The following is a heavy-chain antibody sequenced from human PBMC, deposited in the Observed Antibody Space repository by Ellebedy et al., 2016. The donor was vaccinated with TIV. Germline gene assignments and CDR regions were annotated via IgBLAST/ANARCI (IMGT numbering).Heavy chain of an antibody. Sequence: ASVKVSCXASGYTFTSYGISWVRQAPGQGLEWMGWINPNSGGTNYAQKFQGRVTMTRDTSTSTVYMELSSLRSEDTAVYYCARDREVGSGSYPDYWGQGTLVTVSS. D-gene: IGHD3-10*01. V-gene: IGHV1-2*02. CDR3: ARDREVGSGSYPDY. J-gene: IGHJ4*02. CDR1: GYTFTSYG. CDR2: INPNSGGT.